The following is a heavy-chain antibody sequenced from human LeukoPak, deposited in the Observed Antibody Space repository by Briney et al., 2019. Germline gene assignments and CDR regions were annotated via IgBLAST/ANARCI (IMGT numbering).Heavy chain of an antibody. Sequence: PGGSLRLSCAASGFTFDDYAMHWVRQGPGKGLEWVSGINWSGRDIGYADSVKGRFTISGDNAKSSLYLQMNSLRAEDTAVYYCAKAPSPYSSSSYWGQGTLVTVSS. J-gene: IGHJ4*02. V-gene: IGHV3-9*01. CDR3: AKAPSPYSSSSY. CDR1: GFTFDDYA. CDR2: INWSGRDI. D-gene: IGHD6-13*01.